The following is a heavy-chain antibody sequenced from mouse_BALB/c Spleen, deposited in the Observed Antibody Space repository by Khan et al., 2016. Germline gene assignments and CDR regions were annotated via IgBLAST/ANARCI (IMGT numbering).Heavy chain of an antibody. J-gene: IGHJ2*01. Sequence: EVELVESGGGLMKPGESLKLSCAASGFTFSTYAMSWVRQTPEKRLEWVASISSGGYTYYPDSMRGRFTISRDNAGNILYLQVSRLMSEDTAMYYCARDNYGNPFDYWGQGITLTVSS. D-gene: IGHD1-1*01. CDR1: GFTFSTYA. CDR3: ARDNYGNPFDY. CDR2: ISSGGYT. V-gene: IGHV5-6-5*01.